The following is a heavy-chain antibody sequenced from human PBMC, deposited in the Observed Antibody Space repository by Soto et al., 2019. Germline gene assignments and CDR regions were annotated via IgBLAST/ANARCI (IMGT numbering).Heavy chain of an antibody. CDR2: IYHSGST. CDR1: DYSITSGYY. CDR3: ARLPYSYSGYDETYFDY. D-gene: IGHD5-12*01. Sequence: SETLSHTCAVSDYSITSGYYWGWIQQPPGKGLEWIGSIYHSGSTYYNPSLKSRVTISVDTPQKLFSLKLSSVTAADTAVYYCARLPYSYSGYDETYFDYWGQGTLVTSPQ. V-gene: IGHV4-38-2*01. J-gene: IGHJ4*02.